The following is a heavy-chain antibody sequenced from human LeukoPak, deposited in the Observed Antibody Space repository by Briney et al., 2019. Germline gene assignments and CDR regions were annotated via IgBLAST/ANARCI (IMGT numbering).Heavy chain of an antibody. CDR2: IYTTGST. D-gene: IGHD6-13*01. Sequence: SQTLSLTCIASGGFISTGNYYWSWIRQPAGKGLEWIGRIYTTGSTNYNPSLKSRVTISVDTSKNQFSLNLSSVTAADTAVYYCARDWGPSAATPYYFDYWGQGTLVTVSS. CDR1: GGFISTGNYY. CDR3: ARDWGPSAATPYYFDY. V-gene: IGHV4-61*02. J-gene: IGHJ4*02.